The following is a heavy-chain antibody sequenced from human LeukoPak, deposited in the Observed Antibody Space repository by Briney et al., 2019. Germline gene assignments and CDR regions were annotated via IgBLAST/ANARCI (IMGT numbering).Heavy chain of an antibody. CDR2: IWYEGSNK. J-gene: IGHJ6*02. CDR3: ARAQYYDYYYYGMDV. CDR1: GFTFSSYG. Sequence: GGSLRLSCAASGFTFSSYGMHWVRQAQGKGRGWVAVIWYEGSNKYYANSVKGRFTISRDNSKNTLYLQMNSLRAEDTAVYYCARAQYYDYYYYGMDVWGQGTTVTVSS. V-gene: IGHV3-33*01. D-gene: IGHD1-26*01.